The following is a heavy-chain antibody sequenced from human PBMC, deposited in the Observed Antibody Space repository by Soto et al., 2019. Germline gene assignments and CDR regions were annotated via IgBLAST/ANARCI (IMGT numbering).Heavy chain of an antibody. CDR3: ARHYTILGVVIPYYFDY. Sequence: PSETLSLTCTVSGGSISSYYWSWIRQPPGKGLEWIGYIYYSGSTNYNPSLKIRVTISVDTSKNQFSLKLSSVTAADTAVYYCARHYTILGVVIPYYFDYWGQGTLVTVSS. J-gene: IGHJ4*02. CDR2: IYYSGST. D-gene: IGHD3-3*01. V-gene: IGHV4-59*08. CDR1: GGSISSYY.